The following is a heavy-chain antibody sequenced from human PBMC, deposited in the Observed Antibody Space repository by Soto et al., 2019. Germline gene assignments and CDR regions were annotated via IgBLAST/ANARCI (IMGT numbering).Heavy chain of an antibody. D-gene: IGHD4-17*01. J-gene: IGHJ3*02. Sequence: EVQLVESGGGLVKPGGSLRLSCAASGFTFSSYSRNWVRRAPGKGLEWVSSISRGSSYIYYADSVKGRLTISRDNANNSLYLQMNSLRAEDTAVYYCARDFTTLTFYAFDIWGQGTMVTVSS. V-gene: IGHV3-21*01. CDR2: ISRGSSYI. CDR3: ARDFTTLTFYAFDI. CDR1: GFTFSSYS.